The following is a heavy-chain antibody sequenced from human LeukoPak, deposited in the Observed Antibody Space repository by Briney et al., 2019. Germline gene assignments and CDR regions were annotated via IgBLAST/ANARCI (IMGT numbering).Heavy chain of an antibody. CDR1: GGSISSYY. CDR3: AWSGYSHYGMDV. CDR2: IYYSGST. J-gene: IGHJ6*02. Sequence: SETLSLTCTVSGGSISSYYWSWIRQPPGKGLEWIGYIYYSGSTNYNPSLKSRVTISVDTSKNQFSLKLSSVTAADTAVYYCAWSGYSHYGMDVWGQGTTVTVSS. V-gene: IGHV4-59*01. D-gene: IGHD3-3*01.